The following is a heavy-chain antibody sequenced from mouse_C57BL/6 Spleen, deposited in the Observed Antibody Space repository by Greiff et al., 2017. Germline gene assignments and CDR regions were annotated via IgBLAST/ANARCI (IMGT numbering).Heavy chain of an antibody. Sequence: QVQLQQPGAELVKPGASVKLSCKASGYTFTSYWMHWVKQRPGQGLEWIGMIHPNSGSTNYNEKFKSKATLTVDKSSSTAYMQLSSLTSEDSAVYYCARSGHYDDGAYAMDYWGQGTSVTVSS. J-gene: IGHJ4*01. CDR2: IHPNSGST. CDR1: GYTFTSYW. CDR3: ARSGHYDDGAYAMDY. D-gene: IGHD2-3*01. V-gene: IGHV1-64*01.